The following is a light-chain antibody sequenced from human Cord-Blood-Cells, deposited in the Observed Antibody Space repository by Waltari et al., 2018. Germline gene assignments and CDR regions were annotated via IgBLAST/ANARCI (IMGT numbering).Light chain of an antibody. CDR1: SPHIGNNA. Sequence: QSVLTQPPSVSEAPRQRVTIPCSGSSPHIGNNAVNWDQQLPGKAPKLLIYDDDLLPSGVSDRFSGSKSGTAASLAISGLQSEDEADYYGAAWDDSLNGPVFGGGTKLTVL. J-gene: IGLJ3*02. CDR3: AAWDDSLNGPV. CDR2: DDD. V-gene: IGLV1-36*01.